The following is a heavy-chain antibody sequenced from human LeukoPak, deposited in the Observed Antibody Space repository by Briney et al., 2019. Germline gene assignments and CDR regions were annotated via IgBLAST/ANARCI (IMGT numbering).Heavy chain of an antibody. Sequence: GRSLRLSCAASGFTFNAYALSWVRQAPGKGLEWVSVISGNSGTTYYADSVKGRFTTSRDNSKKTLYLQMSSLGAEDTAVYYCAKDRDSSGRYRFDYWGQGTLVTVSS. CDR3: AKDRDSSGRYRFDY. D-gene: IGHD3-22*01. CDR2: ISGNSGTT. CDR1: GFTFNAYA. J-gene: IGHJ4*02. V-gene: IGHV3-23*01.